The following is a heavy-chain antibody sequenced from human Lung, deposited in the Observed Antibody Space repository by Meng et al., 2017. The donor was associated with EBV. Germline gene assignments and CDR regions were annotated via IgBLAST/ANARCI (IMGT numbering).Heavy chain of an antibody. CDR3: VSSGGADYVWGSYRYYDY. CDR1: GCTVSSYY. J-gene: IGHJ4*02. D-gene: IGHD3-16*02. Sequence: EVQLVESGXGLLQPGWSLRLAXGASGCTVSSYYMRWFRQAPGKGLEWVAVIYSGGSTYYADSVKGRFTISRDNSKNTLYLQMNSLRAEDTAVYYCVSSGGADYVWGSYRYYDYWGQGTLVTVSS. CDR2: IYSGGST. V-gene: IGHV3-53*01.